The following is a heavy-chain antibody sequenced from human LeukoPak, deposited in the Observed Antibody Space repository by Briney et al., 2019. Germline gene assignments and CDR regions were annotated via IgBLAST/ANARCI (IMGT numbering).Heavy chain of an antibody. V-gene: IGHV3-23*01. CDR2: ISGSGGST. Sequence: PSETLSLTCAVYGGSFSGYYWSWIRQPPGKGLEWVSAISGSGGSTYYADSVKGRFTISRDNSKNTLYLQMNSLRAEDTAVYYCAKGSKEVLFTRDHYMDVWGKGTTVTISS. CDR1: GGSFSGYY. D-gene: IGHD3-3*01. J-gene: IGHJ6*03. CDR3: AKGSKEVLFTRDHYMDV.